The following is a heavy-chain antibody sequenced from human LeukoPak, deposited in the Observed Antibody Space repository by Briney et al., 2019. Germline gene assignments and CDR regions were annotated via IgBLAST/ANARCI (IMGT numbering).Heavy chain of an antibody. CDR3: AGVGGSWELIL. J-gene: IGHJ4*02. V-gene: IGHV3-7*01. D-gene: IGHD2-15*01. CDR2: IRQDGSEK. Sequence: GGSLRLSCAASGFTFANYWMSWVRQAPGKGLEWVANIRQDGSEKFYVDSVKGRFTISRDNDKSSLYLQMNSLRGEDTAVYLCAGVGGSWELILWGQGTLVTV. CDR1: GFTFANYW.